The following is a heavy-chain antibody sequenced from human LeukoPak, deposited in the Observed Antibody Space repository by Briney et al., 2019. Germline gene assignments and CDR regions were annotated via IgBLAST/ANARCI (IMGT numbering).Heavy chain of an antibody. V-gene: IGHV4-39*07. CDR1: GGSISSSSYY. D-gene: IGHD5-24*01. J-gene: IGHJ4*02. Sequence: SETLSLTCTVSGGSISSSSYYWGWIRQPPGKGLEWIEEINHSGSTNYNPSLKSRVTISVDTSKNQFSLKLSSVTAADTAVYYRARGRDGFNSLPFDYWGQGTLVTVSS. CDR2: INHSGST. CDR3: ARGRDGFNSLPFDY.